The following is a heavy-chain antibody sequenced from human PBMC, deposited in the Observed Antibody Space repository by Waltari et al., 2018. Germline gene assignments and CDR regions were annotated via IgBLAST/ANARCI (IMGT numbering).Heavy chain of an antibody. CDR3: ARGITGTTGDYFDY. CDR1: GYTFTGYH. D-gene: IGHD1-7*01. J-gene: IGHJ4*02. CDR2: INPNSGGT. Sequence: HVQVVQSGAEVKRPGASLKVSCKASGYTFTGYHMHWVRQAPGQGLEWMGWINPNSGGTNYAQKFQGRVTMTRDTSISTAYMELSRLRSDDTAVYYCARGITGTTGDYFDYWGQGTLVTVSS. V-gene: IGHV1-2*02.